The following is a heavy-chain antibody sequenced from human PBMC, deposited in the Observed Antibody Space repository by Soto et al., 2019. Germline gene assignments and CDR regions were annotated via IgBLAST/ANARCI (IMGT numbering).Heavy chain of an antibody. CDR3: AFRGFWSGYWY. J-gene: IGHJ3*01. V-gene: IGHV4-34*01. Sequence: SETLSLTCAVYGWSFSVYYWSWIRQPPGKGLEWIGEINHSGSTNYNPSLKSRVTISVDTSKNQFSLKLSSVTAADTAVYYCAFRGFWSGYWYWGQGTMVTVSS. CDR1: GWSFSVYY. D-gene: IGHD3-3*01. CDR2: INHSGST.